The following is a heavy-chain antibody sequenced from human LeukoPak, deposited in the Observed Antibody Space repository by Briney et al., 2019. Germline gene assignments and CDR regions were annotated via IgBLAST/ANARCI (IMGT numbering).Heavy chain of an antibody. V-gene: IGHV6-1*01. J-gene: IGHJ4*02. D-gene: IGHD2-2*02. Sequence: SQTLSLTCAISGDSVSSNSAAWNWIRQSPSRGLEWLGRTYYRSKWYNDYAVSVKSRITINPDTSKNQFSLQLNSVTPEDTAVYYCARLDCSSTSCYMGTFDYWGQGTLVTVS. CDR2: TYYRSKWYN. CDR3: ARLDCSSTSCYMGTFDY. CDR1: GDSVSSNSAA.